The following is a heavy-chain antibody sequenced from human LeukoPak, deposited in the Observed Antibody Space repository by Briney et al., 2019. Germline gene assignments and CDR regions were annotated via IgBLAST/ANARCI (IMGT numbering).Heavy chain of an antibody. V-gene: IGHV4-30-2*01. J-gene: IGHJ4*02. CDR3: ARGGHLDIVVVPAAYYFDY. D-gene: IGHD2-2*03. Sequence: SETLSLTCAVSGGSISSGGYSWSWIRQPPGKGLEWIGYIYHSGSTYSNPSLKSRVTISVDRSKNQFSLKLSSVTAAGTAVYYCARGGHLDIVVVPAAYYFDYWGRGTLVTVSS. CDR1: GGSISSGGYS. CDR2: IYHSGST.